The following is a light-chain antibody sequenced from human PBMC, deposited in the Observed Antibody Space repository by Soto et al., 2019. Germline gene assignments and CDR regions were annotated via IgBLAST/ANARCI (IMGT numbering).Light chain of an antibody. Sequence: DIQMTHSPSTLSASVGYRVTITCRASQSISSWLAWYQQKPGKAPKLLIYDASSLESGVPSRFSGSGSGTEFTLTISSLQPDDFATYYCQQYNSYPLTFGGGTKVEIK. CDR2: DAS. J-gene: IGKJ4*01. V-gene: IGKV1-5*01. CDR3: QQYNSYPLT. CDR1: QSISSW.